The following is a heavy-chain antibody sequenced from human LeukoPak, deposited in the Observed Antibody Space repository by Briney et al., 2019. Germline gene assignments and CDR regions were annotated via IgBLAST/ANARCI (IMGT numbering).Heavy chain of an antibody. D-gene: IGHD5-18*01. J-gene: IGHJ4*02. CDR1: GFTFSNYA. Sequence: GGSLRLSCAASGFTFSNYAMNWVRLAPGKGLEWVSTVSDSSDVHYSDSVKGRFTISRDNARNSLYLQMNSLRDEDTAVYYCARDGLHTAHFDYWGQGTLVTVSS. CDR2: VSDSSDV. CDR3: ARDGLHTAHFDY. V-gene: IGHV3-69-1*01.